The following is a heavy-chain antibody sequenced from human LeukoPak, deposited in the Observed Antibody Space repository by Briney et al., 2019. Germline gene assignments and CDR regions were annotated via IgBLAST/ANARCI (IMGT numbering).Heavy chain of an antibody. CDR1: GGSISDYY. CDR2: IYTSGST. D-gene: IGHD6-19*01. Sequence: PSETLSLTCTVSGGSISDYYWSCIRQPAGKGLEWIGRIYTSGSTNYNPSLKSRVTMSVDTSKNQFSLKLSSVTAADTAVYYCARDRHGMSVSDYFDYWGQGTLVTVSS. J-gene: IGHJ4*02. V-gene: IGHV4-4*07. CDR3: ARDRHGMSVSDYFDY.